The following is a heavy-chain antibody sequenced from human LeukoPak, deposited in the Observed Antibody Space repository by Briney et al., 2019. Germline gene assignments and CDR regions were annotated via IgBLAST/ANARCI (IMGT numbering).Heavy chain of an antibody. J-gene: IGHJ4*02. CDR3: ARDMGPVGAKDY. D-gene: IGHD1-26*01. CDR2: ISGSSSFI. Sequence: GGSLRLSCAASGFSFRSYSMNWVRQAPGKGLEWVSSISGSSSFIYYADSVKGRFTISRDNAKNSLYLQMNSLRAEDTAVYYCARDMGPVGAKDYWGQGTLVTVSS. CDR1: GFSFRSYS. V-gene: IGHV3-21*01.